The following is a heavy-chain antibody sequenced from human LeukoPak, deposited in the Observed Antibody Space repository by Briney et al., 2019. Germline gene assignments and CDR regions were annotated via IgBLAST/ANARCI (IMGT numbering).Heavy chain of an antibody. V-gene: IGHV4-61*02. D-gene: IGHD3-3*01. Sequence: SETLSLTCTVSGGSISSGSYYWSWIRQPAGKGLEWIGRIYTSGSTNYNPSLKSRVTISVDTSKNQFSLKLSSVTAADTAVYYCARDQLFGGYDFWSGFEPWGQGTLVTVSS. CDR2: IYTSGST. J-gene: IGHJ5*02. CDR3: ARDQLFGGYDFWSGFEP. CDR1: GGSISSGSYY.